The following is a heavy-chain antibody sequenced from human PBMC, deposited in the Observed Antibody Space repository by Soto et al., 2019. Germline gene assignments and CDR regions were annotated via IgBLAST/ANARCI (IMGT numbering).Heavy chain of an antibody. CDR3: AKDLRPGLVVPTKSGFDP. CDR1: GFPLNTYA. J-gene: IGHJ5*02. V-gene: IGHV3-23*01. Sequence: GWSLRFSCEASGFPLNTYAMTWFRQLPGMGLEWVSTTSIGGNTDFAESVRGRFSVSRDNSKNTLYLQMTNLRAEDAAIYFCAKDLRPGLVVPTKSGFDPWGQGTRVTVSS. CDR2: TSIGGNT. D-gene: IGHD3-10*01.